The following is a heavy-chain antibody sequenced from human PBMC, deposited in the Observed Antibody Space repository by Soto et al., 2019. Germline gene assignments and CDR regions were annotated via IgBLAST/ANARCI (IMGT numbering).Heavy chain of an antibody. Sequence: QVQLVESGGGVVQPGRSLRLSCAASGFTFNNYAMHWVRLAPGKGLEWVAVISYDGSNKDYADSVKGRFTISRDNAKKTLYLQRNSLRTEDTAVYYCARSPSPGERGYYFDYWGQGTLVTVSS. J-gene: IGHJ4*02. V-gene: IGHV3-30-3*01. D-gene: IGHD7-27*01. CDR2: ISYDGSNK. CDR3: ARSPSPGERGYYFDY. CDR1: GFTFNNYA.